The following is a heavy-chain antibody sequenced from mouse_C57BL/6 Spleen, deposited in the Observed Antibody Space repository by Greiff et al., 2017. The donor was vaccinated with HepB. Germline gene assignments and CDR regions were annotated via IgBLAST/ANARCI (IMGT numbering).Heavy chain of an antibody. CDR2: IYPGDGDT. J-gene: IGHJ4*01. CDR3: ARRTRGYAMDY. CDR1: GYAFSSYW. V-gene: IGHV1-80*01. Sequence: QVQLQQSGAELVKPGTSVKISCKASGYAFSSYWMNWVKQRPGKGLEWIGQIYPGDGDTNYNGKFKGKATLTADKSSSTAYMQLSSLTSEDSAVYFCARRTRGYAMDYWGQGTSVTVSS.